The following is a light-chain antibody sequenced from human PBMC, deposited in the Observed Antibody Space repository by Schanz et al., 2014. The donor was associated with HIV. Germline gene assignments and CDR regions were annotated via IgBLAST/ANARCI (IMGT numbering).Light chain of an antibody. J-gene: IGLJ2*01. Sequence: QSELTQPPSVSAAPGQRVTISCSGHSYSIGNNFVSWFQQLPGTAPKLLIYDNYKRPSEIPDRFSGSKSGTSATLGITGLQTGDEADFYCGTWDSGLSLVLFGGGTKLTVL. CDR3: GTWDSGLSLVL. CDR2: DNY. V-gene: IGLV1-51*01. CDR1: SYSIGNNF.